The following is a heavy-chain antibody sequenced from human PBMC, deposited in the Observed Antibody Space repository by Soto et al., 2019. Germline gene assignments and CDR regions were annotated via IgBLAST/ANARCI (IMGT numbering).Heavy chain of an antibody. D-gene: IGHD6-13*01. CDR1: GGSISSYY. CDR3: ARYGLGSSSWYGGYYYGMDV. V-gene: IGHV4-59*01. J-gene: IGHJ6*02. Sequence: SETLSLTCTVSGGSISSYYWSWIRQPPGKGLEWIGYIYYSGSTNYNPSLKSRVTISVDTSKNQFSLKLSSVTAADTAVYYCARYGLGSSSWYGGYYYGMDVWGQGTTVTGSS. CDR2: IYYSGST.